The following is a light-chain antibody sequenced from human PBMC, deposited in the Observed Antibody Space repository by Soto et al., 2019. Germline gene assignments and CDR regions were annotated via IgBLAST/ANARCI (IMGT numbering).Light chain of an antibody. CDR2: DVS. CDR3: SSYTSSSTPLV. Sequence: QSALTQRASVSGSPGQSITISCTGTSSDVGGYNYVSWYQQHPGKAPKLMIYDVSNRPSGVSNRFSGSKSGNTASLTISGLQAEDEADYYCSSYTSSSTPLVFGTGTKVTVL. J-gene: IGLJ1*01. CDR1: SSDVGGYNY. V-gene: IGLV2-14*01.